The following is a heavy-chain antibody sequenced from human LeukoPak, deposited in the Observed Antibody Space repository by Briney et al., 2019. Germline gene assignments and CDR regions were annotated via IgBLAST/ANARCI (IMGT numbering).Heavy chain of an antibody. D-gene: IGHD6-6*01. CDR3: AKDTAARGLDY. V-gene: IGHV3-21*04. CDR1: AFTFSSYW. CDR2: ISSSSSYI. Sequence: GGSLRLSCAASAFTFSSYWMHWVRQAPGKGLEWVSSISSSSSYIYYADSVKGRFTISRDNSKNTLYLQMNSLRAEDTAVYYCAKDTAARGLDYWGQGTLVTVSS. J-gene: IGHJ4*02.